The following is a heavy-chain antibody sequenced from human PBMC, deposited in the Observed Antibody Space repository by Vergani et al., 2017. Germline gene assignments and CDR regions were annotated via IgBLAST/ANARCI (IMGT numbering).Heavy chain of an antibody. CDR3: ASLGRPPGGSCDYWFDP. V-gene: IGHV1-69*06. Sequence: QVQLVQSGAEVKKPGSSVKVSCKASGGTFSSYAISWVRQAPGQGLEWMGRIIPIFGTANYAQKFQGRVTITRDTSASTAYMELSSLRSEDTAVYYCASLGRPPGGSCDYWFDPWGQGTLVTVSS. J-gene: IGHJ5*02. CDR2: IIPIFGTA. D-gene: IGHD2-15*01. CDR1: GGTFSSYA.